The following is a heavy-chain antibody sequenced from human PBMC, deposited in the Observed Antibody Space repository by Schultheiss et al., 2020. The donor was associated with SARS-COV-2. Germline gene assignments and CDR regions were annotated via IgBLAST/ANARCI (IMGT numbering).Heavy chain of an antibody. D-gene: IGHD6-13*01. CDR1: GFTFSTYA. V-gene: IGHV3-33*08. CDR2: IWYDGSNK. J-gene: IGHJ4*02. CDR3: TRDQSIAAVGGVLY. Sequence: GGSLRLSCAASGFTFSTYAMSWVRQAPGKGLEWVASIWYDGSNKYYADSVKGRFTISRDNSKNTLYLQVNSLRAEDTAVYYCTRDQSIAAVGGVLYWGQGTLVTVSS.